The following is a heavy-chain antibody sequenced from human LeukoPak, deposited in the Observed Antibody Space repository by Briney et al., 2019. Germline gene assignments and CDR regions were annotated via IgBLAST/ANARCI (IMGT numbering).Heavy chain of an antibody. CDR3: AKTRIVCTSVSCPGGGFDY. CDR2: IRGSGDIT. Sequence: PGGSLGLSCAASGFTFSSYAMSWVREAPGKGLEWVSGIRGSGDITYYADSVKGRFTISRDNFKNTLYLQMNSLRAEDTAVYYCAKTRIVCTSVSCPGGGFDYWGHGTLVTVSS. J-gene: IGHJ4*01. CDR1: GFTFSSYA. D-gene: IGHD2-2*01. V-gene: IGHV3-23*01.